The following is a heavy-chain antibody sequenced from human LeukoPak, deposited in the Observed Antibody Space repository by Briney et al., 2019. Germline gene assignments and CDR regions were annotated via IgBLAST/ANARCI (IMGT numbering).Heavy chain of an antibody. Sequence: PGGSLRLSCAASGFTFSSYSMNWVRQAPGKGLEWVSYISSSSSTIYCADSVKGRFTISRDNAKNSLYLQMNSLRAEDTAVYYCAREEVTMVRGVIKEDYYYYGMDVWGQGTTVTVSS. D-gene: IGHD3-10*01. J-gene: IGHJ6*02. CDR3: AREEVTMVRGVIKEDYYYYGMDV. CDR1: GFTFSSYS. V-gene: IGHV3-48*01. CDR2: ISSSSSTI.